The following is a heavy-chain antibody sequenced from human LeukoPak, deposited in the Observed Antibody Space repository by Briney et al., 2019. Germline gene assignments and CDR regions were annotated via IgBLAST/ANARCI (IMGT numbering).Heavy chain of an antibody. Sequence: PSETLSLTCIVSGGSINSYYWSWIRQPAGKGLEWIGRFYISGRTNYNPSLKSRVTVSVDTSKSLFPLKLTSVTAADTAVYYCARDTELYPNAFDIWGHGTMVTVSP. D-gene: IGHD2-2*02. CDR2: FYISGRT. V-gene: IGHV4-4*07. CDR3: ARDTELYPNAFDI. CDR1: GGSINSYY. J-gene: IGHJ3*02.